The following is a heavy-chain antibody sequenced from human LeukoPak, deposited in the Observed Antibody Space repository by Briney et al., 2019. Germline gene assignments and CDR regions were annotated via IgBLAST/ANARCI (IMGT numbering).Heavy chain of an antibody. CDR1: GFTFSSYS. J-gene: IGHJ4*02. V-gene: IGHV3-23*01. CDR3: AKDFYYYGSGSPDY. CDR2: ISGSGGST. Sequence: PGGSLRLSCAASGFTFSSYSMNWVRQAPGKGLEWVSAISGSGGSTYYADSVKGRFTISRDNSKITLYLQMNSLRAEDTAVYYCAKDFYYYGSGSPDYWGQGTLVTVSS. D-gene: IGHD3-10*01.